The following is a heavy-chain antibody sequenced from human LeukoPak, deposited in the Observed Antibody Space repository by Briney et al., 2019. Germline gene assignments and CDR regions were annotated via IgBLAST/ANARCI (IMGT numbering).Heavy chain of an antibody. V-gene: IGHV4-4*02. Sequence: PSETLSLTCTVSGGSISRTNWWSWVRQPPGKWLEWIGEIYHSGNTNYNPSLKSRVTISVDKSKNQFSLKLSSVTAADTAVYYCARDAYDSSGYSFDYWGQGTLVTVSS. CDR1: GGSISRTNW. J-gene: IGHJ4*02. CDR3: ARDAYDSSGYSFDY. D-gene: IGHD3-22*01. CDR2: IYHSGNT.